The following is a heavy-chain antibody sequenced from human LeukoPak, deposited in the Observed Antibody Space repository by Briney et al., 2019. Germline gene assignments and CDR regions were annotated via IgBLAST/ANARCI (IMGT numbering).Heavy chain of an antibody. CDR1: GFTFSSYA. D-gene: IGHD5-12*01. CDR2: ISYDGSNK. V-gene: IGHV3-30*04. J-gene: IGHJ4*02. CDR3: ARDRGGYDLLYYFDY. Sequence: PGRSLRLSCAASGFTFSSYAMHWVRQAPGKGLEWVAVISYDGSNKYYADSVKGRFTISRDNSKNTLYLQMNSLRAEDMAVYYCARDRGGYDLLYYFDYWGQGTLVTVSS.